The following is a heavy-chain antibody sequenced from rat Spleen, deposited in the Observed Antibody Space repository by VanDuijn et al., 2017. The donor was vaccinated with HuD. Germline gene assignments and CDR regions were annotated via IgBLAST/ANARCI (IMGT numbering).Heavy chain of an antibody. CDR1: GXXITXXF. D-gene: IGHD1-12*01. J-gene: IGHJ2*01. CDR2: INSAGST. CDR3: ARASWDDFDY. V-gene: IGHV3-3*01. Sequence: EMQLQESGPXXVKPSXXXSLTXXVTGXXITXXFWXWFRKFPRNKLEWMGYINSAGSTNYNPSLKSRISITRDTSKNQFFLQVNSVTNEDTATYYCARASWDDFDYWGQGVMVTVSS.